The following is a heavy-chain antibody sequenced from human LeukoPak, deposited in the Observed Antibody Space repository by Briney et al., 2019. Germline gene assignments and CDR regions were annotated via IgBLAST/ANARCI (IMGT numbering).Heavy chain of an antibody. CDR3: ARDLEVDWLSYYGMDV. D-gene: IGHD3-9*01. CDR2: ISWNSDSI. CDR1: GFTFGDYA. J-gene: IGHJ6*02. V-gene: IGHV3-9*01. Sequence: PGGSLRLSCAASGFTFGDYAMHWVRQAPGKGLEWVSGISWNSDSIGYADSVKGRFTISRDNAKNSLYLQMNSLRAEDTAVYYCARDLEVDWLSYYGMDVWGQGTTVTVSS.